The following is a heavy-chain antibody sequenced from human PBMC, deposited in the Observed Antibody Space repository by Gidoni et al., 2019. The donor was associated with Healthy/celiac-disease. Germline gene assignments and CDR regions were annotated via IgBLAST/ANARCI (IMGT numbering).Heavy chain of an antibody. CDR2: IYSGGST. Sequence: EVQLVETGGGLIQPGGSLRLSCAASGFTVSSNYMTWVRQAPGKGLEWVSVIYSGGSTYYADSVKGRFTISRDNSKNTLYLQMNSLRAEDTAVYYCARGLPPPFWFDPWGQGTLVTVSS. V-gene: IGHV3-53*02. J-gene: IGHJ5*02. CDR1: GFTVSSNY. CDR3: ARGLPPPFWFDP.